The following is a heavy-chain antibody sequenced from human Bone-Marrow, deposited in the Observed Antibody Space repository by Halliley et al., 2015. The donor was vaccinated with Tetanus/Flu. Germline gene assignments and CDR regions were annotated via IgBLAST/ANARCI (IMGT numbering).Heavy chain of an antibody. CDR3: ARGGVVVTATYAFGI. V-gene: IGHV3-53*01. Sequence: SAGSTYYADSVKGRFTTSRDISKNTVSLQMISLRAEDTAVYYCARGGVVVTATYAFGIWGLGTMVTVSS. J-gene: IGHJ3*02. D-gene: IGHD2-21*02. CDR2: SAGST.